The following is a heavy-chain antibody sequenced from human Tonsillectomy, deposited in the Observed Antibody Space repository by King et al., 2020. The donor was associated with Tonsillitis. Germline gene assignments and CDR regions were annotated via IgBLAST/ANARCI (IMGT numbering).Heavy chain of an antibody. CDR1: GGSFSGYY. J-gene: IGHJ4*02. CDR2: INHSGST. CDR3: AGLGSRAARPRNY. D-gene: IGHD6-6*01. Sequence: VQLQQWGAGLLKPSETLSLTCAVYGGSFSGYYWSWIRQPPGKGLEWIVEINHSGSTNYNTSLKSRVILSVDTSKNQFSLRLTSVTAADTAVYYCAGLGSRAARPRNYWAQGTLVTVSS. V-gene: IGHV4-34*01.